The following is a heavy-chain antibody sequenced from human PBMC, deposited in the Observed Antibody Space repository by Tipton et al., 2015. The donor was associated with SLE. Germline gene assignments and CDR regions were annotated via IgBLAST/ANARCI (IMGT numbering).Heavy chain of an antibody. CDR2: IYYSGST. J-gene: IGHJ4*02. CDR1: GGSISSYY. V-gene: IGHV4-59*01. Sequence: LRLSCTVSGGSISSYYWSWIRQPPGKGLEWIGYIYYSGSTNYNPSLKSRVTISVDTSKNQFSLKLSSVTAADTAVYYCARVDGHSSSGRRRFDYWGQGTLVTVSS. D-gene: IGHD6-13*01. CDR3: ARVDGHSSSGRRRFDY.